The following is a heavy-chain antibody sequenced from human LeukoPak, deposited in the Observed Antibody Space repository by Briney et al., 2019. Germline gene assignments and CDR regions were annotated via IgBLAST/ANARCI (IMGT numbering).Heavy chain of an antibody. CDR3: ARDFTYYDFWSGYYWHYLDY. D-gene: IGHD3-3*01. CDR1: GYTFTSYG. CDR2: ISAYNGNT. J-gene: IGHJ4*02. V-gene: IGHV1-18*01. Sequence: ASVKVSCKASGYTFTSYGISWVRQAPGQGLEWMGWISAYNGNTNYAQKLQGRVTMTTDTSTSTAYMELRSLRSDDTAVYYCARDFTYYDFWSGYYWHYLDYWGQGTLVTVSS.